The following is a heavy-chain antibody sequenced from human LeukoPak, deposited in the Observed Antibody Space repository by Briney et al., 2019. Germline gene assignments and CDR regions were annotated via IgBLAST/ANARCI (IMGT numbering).Heavy chain of an antibody. J-gene: IGHJ4*02. CDR2: LSYDGTNK. CDR1: GFTFRSYA. V-gene: IGHV3-30*04. CDR3: AKDLIAARPR. D-gene: IGHD6-6*01. Sequence: QTGGSLRLSCAASGFTFRSYAMHWVRQAPGKGLGWVAVLSYDGTNKYYADSVKGRFTISRDNSKNTLYLQMNSLRAEDTAVYYCAKDLIAARPRGGQGTLVTVSS.